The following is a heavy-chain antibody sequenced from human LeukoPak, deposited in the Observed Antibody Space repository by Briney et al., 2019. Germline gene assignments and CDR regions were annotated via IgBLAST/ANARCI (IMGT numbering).Heavy chain of an antibody. D-gene: IGHD3-10*01. V-gene: IGHV3-7*03. CDR2: IKQDGSEK. CDR3: ARGRGSIDP. J-gene: IGHJ5*02. CDR1: GFSFSSYA. Sequence: PGGSLRLSCAASGFSFSSYAMSWVRQAPGKGLEWVANIKQDGSEKYYVDSVKGRFTISRDNADNSLYLQMNSLRAEDTAVYYCARGRGSIDPWGQGTLVTVSS.